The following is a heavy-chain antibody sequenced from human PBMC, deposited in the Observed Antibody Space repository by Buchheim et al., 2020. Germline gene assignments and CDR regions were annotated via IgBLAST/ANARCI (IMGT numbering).Heavy chain of an antibody. D-gene: IGHD3-9*01. J-gene: IGHJ5*02. CDR2: ISNTGGST. CDR3: AKYARVRTADWLENNWFDP. V-gene: IGHV3-23*01. Sequence: EVQLLESVGGLVQPGGSLRLSCTASGFTFSNYAMNWVRQAPGKGLEWVSGISNTGGSTYHADSWKGRFTISRDTPKHHVYLQMNSLRADDTAVYYCAKYARVRTADWLENNWFDPWGQGTL. CDR1: GFTFSNYA.